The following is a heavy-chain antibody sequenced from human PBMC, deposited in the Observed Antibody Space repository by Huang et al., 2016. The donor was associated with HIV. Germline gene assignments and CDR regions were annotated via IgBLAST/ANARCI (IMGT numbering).Heavy chain of an antibody. J-gene: IGHJ4*02. CDR1: GYTFSNYD. Sequence: QVQLVQSGAEVRKPGASVKVSCKASGYTFSNYDINGVRQASGQGLEWMGGMNPNSGNTGYAQKFKGRVAMTRNTSMTTAYMELRSLRSDDTAVYFCARGLGRTRRFDYWGQGALVNVYS. V-gene: IGHV1-8*01. CDR2: MNPNSGNT. CDR3: ARGLGRTRRFDY. D-gene: IGHD2-2*01.